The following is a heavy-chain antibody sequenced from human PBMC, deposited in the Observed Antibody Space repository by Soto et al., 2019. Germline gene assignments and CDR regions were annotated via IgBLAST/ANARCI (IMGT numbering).Heavy chain of an antibody. Sequence: PSETLSLTCTVSGGSISSGGYYWSWIRQHPGKGLEWIGYIYYSGSTYYNPSLKSRVTVSVDTSKNQFSLKLSSVTAADTAVYYCARVYPMTTCLNYYGMDVWGQGTTVTVSS. J-gene: IGHJ6*02. CDR2: IYYSGST. CDR1: GGSISSGGYY. CDR3: ARVYPMTTCLNYYGMDV. V-gene: IGHV4-31*03. D-gene: IGHD4-17*01.